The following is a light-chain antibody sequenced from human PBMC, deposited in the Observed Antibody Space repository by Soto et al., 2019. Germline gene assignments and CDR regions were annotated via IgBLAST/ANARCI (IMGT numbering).Light chain of an antibody. CDR1: QTISGW. CDR2: KAS. J-gene: IGKJ1*01. Sequence: IQLTQSPSSLPASLGDRVTITCGAGQTISGWLAWYQQRPGKAPKVMIYKASTLKSGVPSRYRGSGSGTEFTLTISSLQPDDFATYYCQHYNSSSEAFGQGTKVDIK. CDR3: QHYNSSSEA. V-gene: IGKV1-5*03.